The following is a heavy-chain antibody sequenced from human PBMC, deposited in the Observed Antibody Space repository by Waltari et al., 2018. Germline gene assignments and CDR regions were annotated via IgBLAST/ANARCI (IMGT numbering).Heavy chain of an antibody. D-gene: IGHD4-17*01. V-gene: IGHV4-38-2*02. J-gene: IGHJ4*02. Sequence: QVQLQESGPGLVKPSETLSLTCTVSGYSITSGYNWGWIRQPPGKGLEWIGSIYHGGSTYDNPSLKSRVTISVDTSKNQFSLKLSSVTAADTAVYYCARLHDYGDFRVDCWGQGTLVTVSS. CDR3: ARLHDYGDFRVDC. CDR2: IYHGGST. CDR1: GYSITSGYN.